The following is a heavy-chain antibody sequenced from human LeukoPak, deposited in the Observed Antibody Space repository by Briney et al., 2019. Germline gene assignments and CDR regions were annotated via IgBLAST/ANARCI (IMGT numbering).Heavy chain of an antibody. J-gene: IGHJ4*02. CDR3: ARDGRDYDILTGYFSRAYYIDY. CDR2: ISAYNGNT. V-gene: IGHV1-18*01. Sequence: ASVKVSCKASGYTFTSYGISWVRQAPGQGLEWMGWISAYNGNTNYAQKLQGRVTMTTDTSTSTAYMELRSLRSDDTAVYYCARDGRDYDILTGYFSRAYYIDYWGQGTLVTVSP. D-gene: IGHD3-9*01. CDR1: GYTFTSYG.